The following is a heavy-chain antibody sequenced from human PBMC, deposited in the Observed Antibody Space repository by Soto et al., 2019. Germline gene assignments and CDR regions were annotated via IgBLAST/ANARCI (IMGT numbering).Heavy chain of an antibody. CDR1: GGSISSGGYY. J-gene: IGHJ4*02. V-gene: IGHV4-31*03. CDR2: IYYSGST. CDR3: AIFLTDYDYIWGSYRYTHFDY. D-gene: IGHD3-16*02. Sequence: SETLSLTCTVSGGSISSGGYYWSWIRQHPGKGLEWIGYIYYSGSTYYNPSLKSRVTISVDTSKNQFSLKLSSVTAADTAVYYCAIFLTDYDYIWGSYRYTHFDYWGQGTLVTVSS.